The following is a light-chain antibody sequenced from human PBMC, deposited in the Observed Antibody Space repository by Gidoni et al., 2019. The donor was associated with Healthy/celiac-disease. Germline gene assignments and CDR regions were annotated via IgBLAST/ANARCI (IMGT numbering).Light chain of an antibody. CDR1: QSLLHSNGYNY. CDR3: MQALQTPNT. J-gene: IGKJ2*01. CDR2: LGS. Sequence: DIVMTQSPLSLPVTTGDPASISCRSSQSLLHSNGYNYLDWYLQKPGQSPQLLIYLGSNRASGVPDRFSGSGSGTDFTLKISRVEAEDVGVYYCMQALQTPNTVGQGTKLEIK. V-gene: IGKV2-28*01.